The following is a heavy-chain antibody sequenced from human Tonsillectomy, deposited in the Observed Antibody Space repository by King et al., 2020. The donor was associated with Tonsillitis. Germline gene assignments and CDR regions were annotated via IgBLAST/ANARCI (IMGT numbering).Heavy chain of an antibody. CDR3: AKDRNWGYFDY. J-gene: IGHJ4*02. CDR2: ISIDGINK. CDR1: GFTFTNYG. Sequence: QLVQSGGGVVQPGRSLRLSCAASGFTFTNYGMHWVRQAPHKRLGRVAVISIDGINKYSADSVKGRFTNSRDNSKNTLYLQMNSRRPEDTAVYYCAKDRNWGYFDYWGQGTLVTVSS. V-gene: IGHV3-30*18. D-gene: IGHD7-27*01.